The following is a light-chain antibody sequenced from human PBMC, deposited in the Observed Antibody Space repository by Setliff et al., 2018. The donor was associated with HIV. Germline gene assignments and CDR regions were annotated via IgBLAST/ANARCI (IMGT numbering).Light chain of an antibody. V-gene: IGLV2-8*01. Sequence: QSALTQPPSASGSPGQSVTISCTGTSSDVGGYNYVSWYQQHPGKAPKLIIYEVNRRPLGVPARFSGPKSGNTASLTVSGLQAEDEADYHCSSFVAGNSVVFGGGTKVTVL. CDR3: SSFVAGNSVV. J-gene: IGLJ2*01. CDR1: SSDVGGYNY. CDR2: EVN.